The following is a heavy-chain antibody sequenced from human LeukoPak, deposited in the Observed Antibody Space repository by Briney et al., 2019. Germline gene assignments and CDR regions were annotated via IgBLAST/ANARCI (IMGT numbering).Heavy chain of an antibody. Sequence: GGSLRLSCAASGFTFSSYWMNWARQAPGKGLEWVASINHNGNVNYYVDSVKGRFTISRDNAKNSLYLQMNSLRAEDTAVYYCAKWGSSWPYYFDYWGQGTLVTVSS. V-gene: IGHV3-7*03. J-gene: IGHJ4*02. CDR1: GFTFSSYW. D-gene: IGHD6-13*01. CDR3: AKWGSSWPYYFDY. CDR2: INHNGNVN.